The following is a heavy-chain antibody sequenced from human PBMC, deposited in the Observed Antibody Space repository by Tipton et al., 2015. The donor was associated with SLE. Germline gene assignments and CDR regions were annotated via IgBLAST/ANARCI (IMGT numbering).Heavy chain of an antibody. V-gene: IGHV3-33*08. CDR3: AGDLNYYYGMDV. Sequence: RSLRLSCAASGFTFSSYGMHWVRQAPGKGLEWVAVIWYDGSNKYYTDSVKGRFTISRDNSKNTLYLQMNSLRAEDTAVYYCAGDLNYYYGMDVWGQGTTVTVSS. CDR1: GFTFSSYG. J-gene: IGHJ6*02. CDR2: IWYDGSNK.